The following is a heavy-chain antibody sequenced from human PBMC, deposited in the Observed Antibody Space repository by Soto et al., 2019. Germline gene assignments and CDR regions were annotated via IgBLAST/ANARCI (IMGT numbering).Heavy chain of an antibody. Sequence: ASVKVSCKASGYTFTSYGISWVRQAPGQGLEWMGWINGYNGNTNHAQKLQGRVTMSTDTSTSTAYMELRSLRSDDSAVYYCARLGDVPYYYYGMDFWGQGTTVPVAS. D-gene: IGHD3-16*01. CDR3: ARLGDVPYYYYGMDF. J-gene: IGHJ6*02. CDR2: INGYNGNT. CDR1: GYTFTSYG. V-gene: IGHV1-18*01.